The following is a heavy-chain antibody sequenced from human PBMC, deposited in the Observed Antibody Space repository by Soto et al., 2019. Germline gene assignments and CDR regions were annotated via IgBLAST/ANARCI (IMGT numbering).Heavy chain of an antibody. D-gene: IGHD2-21*01. J-gene: IGHJ6*02. CDR2: INSDGTIS. Sequence: GGSLRLCGPASVFTFDTYWMNWVRQAPGKGPEWLSGINSDGTISSYADSVKGRFTISRDNARNTLSLQMNSLRADDTAVYYCARLSGDHSAFFSYGMDAWGQGTTVTVSS. CDR3: ARLSGDHSAFFSYGMDA. CDR1: VFTFDTYW. V-gene: IGHV3-74*01.